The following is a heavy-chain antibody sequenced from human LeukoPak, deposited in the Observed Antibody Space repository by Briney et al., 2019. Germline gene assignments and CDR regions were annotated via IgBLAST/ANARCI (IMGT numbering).Heavy chain of an antibody. CDR3: AKGTTXAGRWIEDFDY. J-gene: IGHJ4*02. Sequence: GGSLRLSCAASGFTFSSYGMHWVRQAPGKGLEWVAFIRFDGTNKYSADSVKGRFTISRDNSKDTLYLQMNSLRAEDTAVYYCAKGTTXAGRWIEDFDYWGQGTLVTVSS. D-gene: IGHD6-13*01. CDR1: GFTFSSYG. CDR2: IRFDGTNK. V-gene: IGHV3-30*02.